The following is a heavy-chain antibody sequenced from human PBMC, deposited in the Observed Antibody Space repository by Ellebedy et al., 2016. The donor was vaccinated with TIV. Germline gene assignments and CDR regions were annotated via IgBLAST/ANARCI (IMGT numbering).Heavy chain of an antibody. CDR1: GFTFSSYG. CDR2: IWYDGSNK. Sequence: GGSLRLXCAASGFTFSSYGMHWVRQAPGKGLEWVAVIWYDGSNKYYADSVKGRFTISRDNSKNTLYLQMNSLRAEDTAVYYCARDHRDYDFWSGYFYYYYMDVWGKGTTVTVSS. CDR3: ARDHRDYDFWSGYFYYYYMDV. D-gene: IGHD3-3*01. J-gene: IGHJ6*03. V-gene: IGHV3-33*08.